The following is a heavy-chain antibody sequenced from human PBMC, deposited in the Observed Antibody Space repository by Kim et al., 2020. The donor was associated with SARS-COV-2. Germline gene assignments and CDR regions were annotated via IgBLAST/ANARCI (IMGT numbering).Heavy chain of an antibody. J-gene: IGHJ4*02. CDR2: FSHDGSSK. D-gene: IGHD2-21*01. CDR1: GISFSNYG. Sequence: GGSLRLSCGASGISFSNYGMQWVRQAPGKGLEWVALFSHDGSSKYYADSVKGRFTISRDISKNMVYLQMNSLRAEDTARYYCHCLPAGETGLDYWGQGTLVTVSS. V-gene: IGHV3-30*03. CDR3: HCLPAGETGLDY.